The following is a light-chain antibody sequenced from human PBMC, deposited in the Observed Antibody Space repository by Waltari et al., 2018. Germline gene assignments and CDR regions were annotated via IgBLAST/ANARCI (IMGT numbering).Light chain of an antibody. Sequence: EVVFTQSPGTRSLSSGERATLSCRTSESIGRALAWYQQKPGQAPRHLIYGASPRATGIPDRFSGSGSGTDFSLTISRLEPEDFEVYYCQHYVRLPVTFGQGTRVEI. CDR1: ESIGRA. CDR2: GAS. J-gene: IGKJ1*01. CDR3: QHYVRLPVT. V-gene: IGKV3-20*01.